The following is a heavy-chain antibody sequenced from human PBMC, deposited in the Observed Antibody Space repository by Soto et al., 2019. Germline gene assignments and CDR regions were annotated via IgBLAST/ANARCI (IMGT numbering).Heavy chain of an antibody. V-gene: IGHV5-51*01. CDR2: INLDDSDT. D-gene: IGHD3-22*01. CDR3: AKSDYFHTSGSLYGLDV. J-gene: IGHJ6*02. Sequence: GESLKISCKASGDTFSSFWIAWVRQVPEKGLEWMGTINLDDSDTTYSPSFQGQVIISADKSLNTAYLQWNSLKASDTAIFFCAKSDYFHTSGSLYGLDVWGQGTTVTVSS. CDR1: GDTFSSFW.